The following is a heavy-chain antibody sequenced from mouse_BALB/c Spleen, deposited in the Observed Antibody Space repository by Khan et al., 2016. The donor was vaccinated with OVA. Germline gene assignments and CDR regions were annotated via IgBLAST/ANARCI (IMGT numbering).Heavy chain of an antibody. Sequence: QVQLQQSGAELVRPGVSVKLSCKASGYSLTSYWMNWVKQRSGQGLEWIGMIHPSDSETTLNQKFKDKATLTVDKSSSTAYMQLSSPTSEDSAVYYCARGNTASYWYFGVWGAGTTVTVSS. V-gene: IGHV1-61*01. D-gene: IGHD1-2*01. CDR1: GYSLTSYW. J-gene: IGHJ1*01. CDR3: ARGNTASYWYFGV. CDR2: IHPSDSET.